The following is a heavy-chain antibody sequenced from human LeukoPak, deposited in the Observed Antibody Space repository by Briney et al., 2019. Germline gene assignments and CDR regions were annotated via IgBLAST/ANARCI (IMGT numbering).Heavy chain of an antibody. CDR2: IYYSGST. V-gene: IGHV4-59*08. CDR1: GGSISSYY. Sequence: SETLSLTCTVSGGSISSYYWSWIRQTPGKGLEWIGYIYYSGSTNYNPSLKSRVTMSVYTSKNQFSLKLSSVTAADTAVYYCARHRTSWELLDWGQGTLVTVSS. D-gene: IGHD1-26*01. J-gene: IGHJ4*02. CDR3: ARHRTSWELLD.